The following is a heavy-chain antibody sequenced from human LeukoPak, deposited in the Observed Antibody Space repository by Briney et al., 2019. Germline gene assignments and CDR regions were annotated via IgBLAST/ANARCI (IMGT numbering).Heavy chain of an antibody. J-gene: IGHJ3*02. CDR3: AKDIWGAGAFDI. CDR1: GFTFSSYG. CDR2: IKQDGSEK. Sequence: GGSLRLSCAASGFTFSSYGMHWVRQAPGKGLEWVASIKQDGSEKNYVDSVKGRFTISRDNAKNSLHLQMNSLRAEDTAVYYCAKDIWGAGAFDIWGQGTMVTVSS. D-gene: IGHD1-26*01. V-gene: IGHV3-7*01.